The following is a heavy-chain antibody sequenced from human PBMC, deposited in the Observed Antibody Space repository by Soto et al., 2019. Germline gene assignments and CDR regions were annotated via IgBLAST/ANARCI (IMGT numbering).Heavy chain of an antibody. CDR2: IDWDDDK. D-gene: IGHD2-15*01. Sequence: SGPTLVNPTQTLTLTCSFSGFSLSTSGMRVSWIRQPPGKALEWLARIDWDDDKFYNTSLKTRLTISKDSSKNQVVLTMTNMDPVDTATYYCARMFHCSGGTCPFDYWGQGALVTVSS. J-gene: IGHJ4*02. V-gene: IGHV2-70*04. CDR1: GFSLSTSGMR. CDR3: ARMFHCSGGTCPFDY.